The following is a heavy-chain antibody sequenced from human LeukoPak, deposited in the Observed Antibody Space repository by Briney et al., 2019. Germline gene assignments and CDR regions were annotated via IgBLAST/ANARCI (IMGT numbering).Heavy chain of an antibody. CDR3: AKDGYNPFDY. J-gene: IGHJ4*02. Sequence: GESLRLSCAASGFTFSSYWMSWVRQAPGKGLEWVAVISYDGSNKYYADSVKGRFTISRDNSKNTLYLQMNSLRAEDTAVYYCAKDGYNPFDYWGQGTLVTVSS. V-gene: IGHV3-30*18. D-gene: IGHD5-24*01. CDR2: ISYDGSNK. CDR1: GFTFSSYW.